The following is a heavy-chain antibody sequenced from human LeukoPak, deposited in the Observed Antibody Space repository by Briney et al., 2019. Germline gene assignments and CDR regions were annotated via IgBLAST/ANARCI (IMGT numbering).Heavy chain of an antibody. Sequence: PSETLSLTCTVSGGSISSGDYYWSWIRQPPGKGLEWIGYIHYSGSTYYNPSLKSRVTISVDTSKNQFSLKLSSVTAADTAVYYCARDPSNLRRPGYYYYYMDVWGKGTTVTVSS. V-gene: IGHV4-30-4*08. CDR1: GGSISSGDYY. CDR3: ARDPSNLRRPGYYYYYMDV. D-gene: IGHD2-8*01. J-gene: IGHJ6*03. CDR2: IHYSGST.